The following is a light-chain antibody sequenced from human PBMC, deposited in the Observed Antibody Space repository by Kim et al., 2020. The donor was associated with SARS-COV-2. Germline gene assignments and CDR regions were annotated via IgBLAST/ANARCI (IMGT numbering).Light chain of an antibody. CDR1: RTRSYY. Sequence: GQTSRIRCQGNRTRSYYASWYQQKPGQDPLLVIYGRNNRPSEIPDRFSGSSSWDTASLTITGAQAEDEADYYCNSRDSSGNHLGVVFGGGTQLTVL. CDR2: GRN. J-gene: IGLJ2*01. CDR3: NSRDSSGNHLGVV. V-gene: IGLV3-19*01.